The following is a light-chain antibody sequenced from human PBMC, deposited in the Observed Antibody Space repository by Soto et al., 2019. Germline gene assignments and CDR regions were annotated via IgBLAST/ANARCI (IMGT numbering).Light chain of an antibody. CDR3: SSYTSSSTRV. Sequence: QSALTQPASVSGSPGQSITISCTGTRSDVGGYNYVSWYQQHPGKAPKLMISEVSNRPSGVSNRFSGSKSGNTASLTISGLQAEDEADYYCSSYTSSSTRVFGGGTKLTVL. V-gene: IGLV2-14*01. J-gene: IGLJ3*02. CDR1: RSDVGGYNY. CDR2: EVS.